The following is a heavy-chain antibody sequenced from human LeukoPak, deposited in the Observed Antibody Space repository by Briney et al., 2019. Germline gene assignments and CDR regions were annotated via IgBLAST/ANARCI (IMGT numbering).Heavy chain of an antibody. J-gene: IGHJ4*02. V-gene: IGHV1-8*01. CDR2: MNPNSGNT. CDR3: ARVARGYCSGGSCYFGY. Sequence: ASVKVSCKASGYTFTSYDTNWVRQATGQGLEWMGWMNPNSGNTGYAQKFQGRVTMTRSPSIRTAYMELGSLRSEDTAVYYCARVARGYCSGGSCYFGYWGQGTLVTVSS. CDR1: GYTFTSYD. D-gene: IGHD2-15*01.